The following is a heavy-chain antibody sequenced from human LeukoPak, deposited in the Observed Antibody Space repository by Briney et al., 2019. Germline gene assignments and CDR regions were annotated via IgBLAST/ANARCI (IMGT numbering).Heavy chain of an antibody. CDR3: ARDSVRGSYYGDY. V-gene: IGHV3-30-3*01. J-gene: IGHJ4*02. Sequence: GRSLRLSCAASGFTFSSYAMHWVRQAPGKGLEWVAVISYDGSNKYYADSEKGRFTISRDNSKNTLYLQMNSLRAEDTAVYYCARDSVRGSYYGDYWGQGTLVTVSS. CDR1: GFTFSSYA. D-gene: IGHD1-26*01. CDR2: ISYDGSNK.